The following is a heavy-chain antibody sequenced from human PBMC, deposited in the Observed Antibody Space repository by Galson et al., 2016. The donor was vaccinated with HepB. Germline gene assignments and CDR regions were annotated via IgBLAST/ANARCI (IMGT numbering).Heavy chain of an antibody. D-gene: IGHD3-10*01. CDR1: GFTFSSYS. V-gene: IGHV3-53*01. CDR2: IYSGGTT. Sequence: SLRLSCAASGFTFSSYSMNWVRQAPGKGLEWVSIIYSGGTTYYADSVKGRFTISRDNSENTLYLQMNSLRAEDTAVYYCARVESYSFDYWGQGTLVTVSS. J-gene: IGHJ4*02. CDR3: ARVESYSFDY.